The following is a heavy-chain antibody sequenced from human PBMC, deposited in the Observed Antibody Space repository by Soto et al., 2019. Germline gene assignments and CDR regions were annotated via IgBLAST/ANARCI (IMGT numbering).Heavy chain of an antibody. D-gene: IGHD3-9*01. Sequence: SETLSLTCAVYGGSFSGYYWSWIRQPPGKGLEWIGEINHSGSTNYNPSLKSRVTISVDTSKNQFSLKLSSVTAADTAVYYCARARLRYFDWPPHYWGQGTLVTVSS. V-gene: IGHV4-34*01. CDR3: ARARLRYFDWPPHY. CDR1: GGSFSGYY. CDR2: INHSGST. J-gene: IGHJ4*02.